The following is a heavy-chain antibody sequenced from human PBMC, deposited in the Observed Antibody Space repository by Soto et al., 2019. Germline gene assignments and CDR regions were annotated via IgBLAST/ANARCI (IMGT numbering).Heavy chain of an antibody. D-gene: IGHD3-10*01. J-gene: IGHJ3*01. V-gene: IGHV6-1*01. Sequence: QGQLQQSGPGLVKPSQTLSLTCAISGDSVSSDITSWNWIRQSPSRGLEWLGRTYYRSKWFHDYAASVKSRITVNPDTSKNQFTLELNSMTPEDTAVYYCARGNALDVWGQGTVVNGSS. CDR1: GDSVSSDITS. CDR3: ARGNALDV. CDR2: TYYRSKWFH.